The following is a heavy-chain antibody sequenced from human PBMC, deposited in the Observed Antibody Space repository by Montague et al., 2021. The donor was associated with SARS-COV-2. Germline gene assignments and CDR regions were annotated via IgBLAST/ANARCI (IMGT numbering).Heavy chain of an antibody. J-gene: IGHJ6*02. CDR1: GASFSGYN. D-gene: IGHD3-10*01. V-gene: IGHV4-34*01. Sequence: SETLSLTCAVYGASFSGYNWFWICQPLRKGLERIGEINYSGSTNYNPSPNSRVTISVDTSKNQFSLKLCSVTAAATAVYSCARVRYCGAGTSLGMDVWGQGTTVTVTS. CDR3: ARVRYCGAGTSLGMDV. CDR2: INYSGST.